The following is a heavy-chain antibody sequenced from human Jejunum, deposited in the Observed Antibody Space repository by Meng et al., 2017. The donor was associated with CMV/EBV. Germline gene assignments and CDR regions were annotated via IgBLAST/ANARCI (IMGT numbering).Heavy chain of an antibody. D-gene: IGHD3-10*01. J-gene: IGHJ6*02. Sequence: EAAGLTVSSYERNWVRQAPGKGLEWVSYIHNSGSVIYYAESVKGRFTISRDNAKNSLYLQMNSLRADDTAVYYCARDYFGNYAMDVWGQGTTVTVSS. CDR3: ARDYFGNYAMDV. CDR2: IHNSGSVI. V-gene: IGHV3-48*03. CDR1: GLTVSSYE.